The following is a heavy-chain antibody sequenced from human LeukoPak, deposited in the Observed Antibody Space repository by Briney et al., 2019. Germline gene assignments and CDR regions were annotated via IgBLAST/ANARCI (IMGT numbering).Heavy chain of an antibody. Sequence: PSETLSLTCTVSGGSISSSSYYWGWIRQPPGKGLEWIGYIYHSGSTYYNPSLKSRVTISVDRSKNQFSLKLSSVTAADTAVYYCARVDRRDGYNFDYWGQGTLVTVSS. CDR2: IYHSGST. CDR3: ARVDRRDGYNFDY. CDR1: GGSISSSSYY. D-gene: IGHD5-24*01. V-gene: IGHV4-30-2*01. J-gene: IGHJ4*02.